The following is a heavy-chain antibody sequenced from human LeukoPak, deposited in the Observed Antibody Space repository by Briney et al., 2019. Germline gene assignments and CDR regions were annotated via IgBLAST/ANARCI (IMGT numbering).Heavy chain of an antibody. CDR2: INPSGGST. CDR1: GYTFTSYY. Sequence: ASVKVSCKASGYTFTSYYMHWVRQAPGQGLEWMGIINPSGGSTSYAQKFQGRVTMTRDMSTSTVYMELSSLRSEDTAVYYCAKAGEIAARGFDYWGQRTLVTVSS. CDR3: AKAGEIAARGFDY. V-gene: IGHV1-46*01. J-gene: IGHJ4*02. D-gene: IGHD6-6*01.